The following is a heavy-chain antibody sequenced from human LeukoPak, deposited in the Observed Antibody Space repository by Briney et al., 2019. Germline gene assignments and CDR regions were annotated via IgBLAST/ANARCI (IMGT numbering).Heavy chain of an antibody. V-gene: IGHV3-30*03. CDR1: GFTFSNYG. J-gene: IGHJ5*02. Sequence: PGRSLRLSCAASGFTFSNYGIHWVRQAPGKGLEWVAVISYDGSNKYYADSVKGRFTISRDNSKNTLYLQMNSLRAEDTAVYYCARDRVMTTVTNGRNWFDPWGQGTLVTVSS. D-gene: IGHD4-17*01. CDR3: ARDRVMTTVTNGRNWFDP. CDR2: ISYDGSNK.